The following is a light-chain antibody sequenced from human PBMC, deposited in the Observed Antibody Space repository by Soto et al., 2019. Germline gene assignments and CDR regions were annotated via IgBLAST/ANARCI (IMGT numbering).Light chain of an antibody. Sequence: EIVLTQSPGTLSLSPGDGATLSCRASQSVSSNYLAWYQQKPGQAPRLLIYDSSSSATGIPDRFSGSGSGTDFTLTISRLEPEDFAVYYCQQYGSSLQTFGQGTRLEIK. J-gene: IGKJ2*01. V-gene: IGKV3-20*01. CDR2: DSS. CDR3: QQYGSSLQT. CDR1: QSVSSNY.